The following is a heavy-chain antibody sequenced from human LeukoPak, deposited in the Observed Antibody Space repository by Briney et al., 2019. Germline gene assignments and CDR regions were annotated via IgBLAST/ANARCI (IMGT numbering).Heavy chain of an antibody. V-gene: IGHV3-23*01. D-gene: IGHD2-21*01. CDR3: VKDPRDTYGTNWFVS. CDR1: GFSFGNYA. Sequence: GGSLRLSCVASGFSFGNYAMSWVRQAPGKGLQWVSQISGTGGAAWYAGFARDRFTISRDNSKKTLYLQMSGLRVEDTAMYYCVKDPRDTYGTNWFVSWGQGTLLIVSS. CDR2: ISGTGGAA. J-gene: IGHJ5*01.